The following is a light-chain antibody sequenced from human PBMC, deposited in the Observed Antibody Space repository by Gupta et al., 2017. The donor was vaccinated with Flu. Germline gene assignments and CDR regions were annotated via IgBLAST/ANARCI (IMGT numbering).Light chain of an antibody. CDR2: GAS. J-gene: IGKJ1*01. CDR3: QQYDNWPQT. V-gene: IGKV3-15*01. CDR1: QSVSSY. Sequence: GESVTLPCRASQSVSSYLAWYQQKPGQAPRLLIYGASTRATGIPARFSGSGSGTEFTLTISSLQSEDFAGFYCQQYDNWPQTFGQGTKVEIK.